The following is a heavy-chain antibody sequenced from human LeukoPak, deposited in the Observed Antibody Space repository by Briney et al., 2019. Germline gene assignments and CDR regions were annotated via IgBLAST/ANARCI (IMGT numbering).Heavy chain of an antibody. J-gene: IGHJ3*02. CDR2: INPYNGNT. CDR3: VRGTDVYCSITSCYYFDI. Sequence: ASVKVSCKASGYTFTTYGISWVRQAPGQGLEWMGWINPYNGNTNYAQKLQGRVTMTTDTSTSTAYMELGSLRSDDTAVYYCVRGTDVYCSITSCYYFDIWGQGTMVTVSS. D-gene: IGHD2-2*01. CDR1: GYTFTTYG. V-gene: IGHV1-18*01.